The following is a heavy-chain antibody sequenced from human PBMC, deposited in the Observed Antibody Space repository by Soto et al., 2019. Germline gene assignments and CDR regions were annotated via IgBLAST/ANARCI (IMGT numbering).Heavy chain of an antibody. CDR3: ARGERWLKTLGFDY. D-gene: IGHD5-12*01. Sequence: QVQLQESGPGLVKPSETLSLTCTVSGGSISSYYWSWIRQPPGKGLEWIGYIYYSGSTNYNPSLKSRVTISVDTSKNQFSLKLSSVTAADTAVYYCARGERWLKTLGFDYWGQGTLVTVSS. J-gene: IGHJ4*02. V-gene: IGHV4-59*01. CDR1: GGSISSYY. CDR2: IYYSGST.